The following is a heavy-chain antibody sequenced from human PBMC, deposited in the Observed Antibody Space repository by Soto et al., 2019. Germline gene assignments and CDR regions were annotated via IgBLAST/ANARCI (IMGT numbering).Heavy chain of an antibody. Sequence: EVQVLESGGGLVQPGGSLRLSCAASGFTFSNYAMNWVRQAPVKGLEWVSGISATGVKTYSADSVKGRFTMSRDNSKDTVYLEMNSLRAEDTAVYYCTKSRSAMIYYFDFWGLGALVTVSS. CDR3: TKSRSAMIYYFDF. J-gene: IGHJ4*02. CDR1: GFTFSNYA. V-gene: IGHV3-23*01. D-gene: IGHD3-22*01. CDR2: ISATGVKT.